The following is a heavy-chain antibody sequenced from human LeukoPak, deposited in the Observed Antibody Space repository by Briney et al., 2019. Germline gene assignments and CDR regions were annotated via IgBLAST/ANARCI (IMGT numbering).Heavy chain of an antibody. CDR2: IIPIFGTA. J-gene: IGHJ6*03. V-gene: IGHV1-69*13. CDR1: GGTFSSYA. CDR3: ARGGGSYYRAYYYYYYMDV. D-gene: IGHD1-26*01. Sequence: ASVKVSCKASGGTFSSYAISWVRQAPGQGLEWMGGIIPIFGTANYAQKFQGRVTITADESTSTAYMELSSLRSEDTAVYYCARGGGSYYRAYYYYYYMDVWGKGTTVTVSS.